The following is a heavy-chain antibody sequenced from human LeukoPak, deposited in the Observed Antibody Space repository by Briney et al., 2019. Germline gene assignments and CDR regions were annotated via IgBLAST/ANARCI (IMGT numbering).Heavy chain of an antibody. Sequence: KFQGRVTINTDESTSTVYMELSSLRSEDTAVYFCAGARDAQGFYFNNWGQGTLVTVSS. D-gene: IGHD5-24*01. J-gene: IGHJ4*02. CDR3: AGARDAQGFYFNN. V-gene: IGHV1-69*05.